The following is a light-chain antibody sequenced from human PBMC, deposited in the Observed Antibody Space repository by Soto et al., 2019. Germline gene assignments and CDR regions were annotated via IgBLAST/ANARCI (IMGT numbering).Light chain of an antibody. J-gene: IGLJ2*01. Sequence: QSALTQPASVSGSPGQSITISCTGTNSDIGGYNYVSWYQQYPGKAPKLIIFDVSNRPSGVSLRFSGSKSGNSASLTISGLQAEDEGDYYCSSYTSANTVIFGGGTKVTVL. CDR1: NSDIGGYNY. CDR3: SSYTSANTVI. CDR2: DVS. V-gene: IGLV2-14*03.